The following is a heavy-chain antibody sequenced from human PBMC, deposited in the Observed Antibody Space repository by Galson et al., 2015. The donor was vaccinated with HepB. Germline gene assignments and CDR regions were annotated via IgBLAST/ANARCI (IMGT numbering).Heavy chain of an antibody. Sequence: SVKVSCKASGYTFTTYYVHWVRQAPGQGLEWMGIINPSGVSTGYAQKLQGRLTMTRDTSTSIVYMELSSLTSEDTAVYYCAREMGSVYCGGGSCYPTGQFYGMDVWGQGTTVTVSS. V-gene: IGHV1-46*04. CDR3: AREMGSVYCGGGSCYPTGQFYGMDV. J-gene: IGHJ6*02. CDR2: INPSGVST. CDR1: GYTFTTYY. D-gene: IGHD2-15*01.